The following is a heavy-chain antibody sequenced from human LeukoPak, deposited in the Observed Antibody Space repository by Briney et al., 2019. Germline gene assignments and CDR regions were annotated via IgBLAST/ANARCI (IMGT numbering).Heavy chain of an antibody. J-gene: IGHJ6*03. V-gene: IGHV1-2*02. CDR1: GYTFTGYY. D-gene: IGHD3-10*01. Sequence: GASVKVSCKASGYTFTGYYMHWVRQAPGQGLEWMGWINPNSGGTNYAQKFQGRVTMTRDTSISTAYMELSRLRSDDTAVYYCARVLSRRDYYYYYYMDVWGKGTTVTVSS. CDR3: ARVLSRRDYYYYYYMDV. CDR2: INPNSGGT.